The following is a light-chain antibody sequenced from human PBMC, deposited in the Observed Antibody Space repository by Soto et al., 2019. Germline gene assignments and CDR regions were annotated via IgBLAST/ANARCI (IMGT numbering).Light chain of an antibody. CDR3: QQLNSYTIT. CDR1: QGISSY. Sequence: IQLTQSPSSLSASFGDRVTITCRASQGISSYLAWYQQKPGKAPKLLIYDASTLQSGVPSRFSGSGSGTDFTLTISSLKNEDFATYYCQQLNSYTITFGQGTRLEIK. J-gene: IGKJ5*01. V-gene: IGKV1-9*01. CDR2: DAS.